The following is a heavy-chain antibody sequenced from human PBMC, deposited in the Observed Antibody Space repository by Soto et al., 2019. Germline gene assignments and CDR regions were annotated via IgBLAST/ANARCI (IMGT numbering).Heavy chain of an antibody. CDR3: ARGPSAIFGVVIRLRVGHATGAFDS. Sequence: ASVKVSCKSSGYTFTSYYMHWVRQAPGQGLEWMGIINPSGGSTSYAQKFQGRVTMTRDTSTSTVYMELSSLRSEDTAVYYCARGPSAIFGVVIRLRVGHATGAFDSWGQGTMVTVSS. CDR2: INPSGGST. V-gene: IGHV1-46*01. CDR1: GYTFTSYY. D-gene: IGHD3-3*02. J-gene: IGHJ3*02.